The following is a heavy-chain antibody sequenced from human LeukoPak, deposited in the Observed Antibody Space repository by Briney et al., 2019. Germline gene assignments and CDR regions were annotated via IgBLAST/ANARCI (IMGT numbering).Heavy chain of an antibody. J-gene: IGHJ2*01. V-gene: IGHV4-38-2*01. CDR1: GYSISSGYY. D-gene: IGHD3-22*01. Sequence: SEILSPTCAVSGYSISSGYYWAWIRPPPGKGLEWIGSIYHSGSTYYNPSLKSRVTISVDTSKNQFSLKLSSVTAADTAVYYCARDGSGYYYGYWYFDLWGRGTLVTVSS. CDR3: ARDGSGYYYGYWYFDL. CDR2: IYHSGST.